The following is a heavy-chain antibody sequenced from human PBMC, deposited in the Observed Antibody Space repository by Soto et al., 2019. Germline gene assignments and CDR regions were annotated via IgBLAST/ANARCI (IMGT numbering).Heavy chain of an antibody. D-gene: IGHD1-1*01. J-gene: IGHJ5*02. CDR2: MSYDGSTK. CDR3: VRCWGTGDGSNLGYSWFDP. Sequence: QVQVMESGGGVVQPGRSLRLSCAASGFTVSTYSMHWVRQAPGKGLEWVALMSYDGSTKDYADSVKGRFTISRDNSKNTLYLQMNSLTTEDTAVYYCVRCWGTGDGSNLGYSWFDPWGQGTLVTVSS. CDR1: GFTVSTYS. V-gene: IGHV3-30-3*01.